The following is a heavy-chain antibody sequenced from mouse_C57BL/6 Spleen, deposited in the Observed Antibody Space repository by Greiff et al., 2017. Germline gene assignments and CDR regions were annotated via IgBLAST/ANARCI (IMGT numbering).Heavy chain of an antibody. J-gene: IGHJ4*01. Sequence: QVQLQQSGAELVKPGASVKIPCKASGYAFSSYWMNWVKQRPGKGLEWIGQIYPGDGDTNYNGKFKGEATLTADKSSSTAYMQLSSLTSEDSAVYFCARSGLNYAMDYWGQGTSVTVSS. V-gene: IGHV1-80*01. CDR2: IYPGDGDT. D-gene: IGHD1-3*01. CDR3: ARSGLNYAMDY. CDR1: GYAFSSYW.